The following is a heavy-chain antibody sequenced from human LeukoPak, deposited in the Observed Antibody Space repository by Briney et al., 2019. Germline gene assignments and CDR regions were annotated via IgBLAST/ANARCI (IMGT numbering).Heavy chain of an antibody. CDR2: IYYSGST. D-gene: IGHD6-13*01. CDR3: ARDTRYSSSWSDAFDI. J-gene: IGHJ3*02. V-gene: IGHV4-39*07. Sequence: SETLSLTCTVSGGSISSSSYYWGWIRQPPGKGLEWIGSIYYSGSTYYNPSLKSRVTISVDTSKNQFSLKLSSVIAADTAVYYCARDTRYSSSWSDAFDIWGQGTMVTVSS. CDR1: GGSISSSSYY.